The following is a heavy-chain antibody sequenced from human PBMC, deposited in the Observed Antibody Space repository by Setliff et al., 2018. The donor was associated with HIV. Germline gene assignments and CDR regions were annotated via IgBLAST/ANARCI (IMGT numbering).Heavy chain of an antibody. CDR3: ARGDTTPIYPNYMDV. D-gene: IGHD2-21*02. J-gene: IGHJ6*03. V-gene: IGHV3-23*01. CDR2: IRGTGGDT. Sequence: GGSLRLSCAASGFTFSNSLMTWVRQAPGKGLEWVSSIRGTGGDTYYAESMKGRFTISRDNAKNSLHLQLNSLRAEDTAVYYCARGDTTPIYPNYMDVWGKGTTVTVS. CDR1: GFTFSNSL.